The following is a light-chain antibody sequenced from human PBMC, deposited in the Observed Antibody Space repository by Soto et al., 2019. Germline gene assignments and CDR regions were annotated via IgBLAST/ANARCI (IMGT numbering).Light chain of an antibody. CDR3: SSYTSSSTVV. CDR1: SSDVGIYKY. Sequence: QSVLTQPASVSGSPGQSITISCTGTSSDVGIYKYVSWYQQHPGKAPNLMIYEVTNRPSGVSNRFSGSKSGNTASLTISGLQAEDDADYYCSSYTSSSTVVFGGGTKLTVL. J-gene: IGLJ2*01. V-gene: IGLV2-14*01. CDR2: EVT.